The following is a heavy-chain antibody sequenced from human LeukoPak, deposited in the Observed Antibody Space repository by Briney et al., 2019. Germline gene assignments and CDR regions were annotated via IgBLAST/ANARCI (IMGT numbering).Heavy chain of an antibody. Sequence: PEGTLRLSCAASRFTFSTYGMSWVRQAPGKGLEWVSSISGSGGSTYYADSVKGRFTISRDNSKNTLYLQMNSLRAEDTAVYWCAKGVGYSYGYYMDVWGKGTTVTISS. CDR1: RFTFSTYG. V-gene: IGHV3-23*01. CDR2: ISGSGGST. J-gene: IGHJ6*03. CDR3: AKGVGYSYGYYMDV. D-gene: IGHD5-18*01.